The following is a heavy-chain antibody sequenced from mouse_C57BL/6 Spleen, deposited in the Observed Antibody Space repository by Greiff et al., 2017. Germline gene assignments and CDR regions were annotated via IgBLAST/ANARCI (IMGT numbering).Heavy chain of an antibody. D-gene: IGHD1-1*01. CDR2: IYPGDGDT. J-gene: IGHJ2*01. CDR3: ARNYYGIYYFDY. Sequence: VKLQESGPELVKPGASVKISCKASGYAFSSSWMNWVKQRPGKGLEWIGRIYPGDGDTNYNGKFKGKATLTADKSSSTAYMQLSSLTSEDSAVYFCARNYYGIYYFDYWGQGTTLTVSS. CDR1: GYAFSSSW. V-gene: IGHV1-82*01.